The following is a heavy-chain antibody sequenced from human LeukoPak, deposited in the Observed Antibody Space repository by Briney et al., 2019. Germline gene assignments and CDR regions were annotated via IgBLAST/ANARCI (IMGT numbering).Heavy chain of an antibody. CDR1: GFTFSSYA. CDR2: ISYDGSNK. Sequence: PGGSLRLSCAASGFTFSSYAMHWVRQAPGKGLEWVAVISYDGSNKYYADSVKGRFTISSDNSKNTLYLQMNSLRAEDTAVYYFARAIYYYRNGMDVWGQGTTVTVSS. CDR3: ARAIYYYRNGMDV. V-gene: IGHV3-30-3*01. J-gene: IGHJ6*02.